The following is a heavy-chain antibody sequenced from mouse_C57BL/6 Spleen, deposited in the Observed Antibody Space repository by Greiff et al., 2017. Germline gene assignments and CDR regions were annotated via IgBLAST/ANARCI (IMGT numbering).Heavy chain of an antibody. CDR3: AIYGGWVLREFAY. CDR1: GYTFTSYW. D-gene: IGHD2-3*01. J-gene: IGHJ3*01. Sequence: VKLQQPGAELVKPGASVKLSCKASGYTFTSYWMHWVKQRPGRGLEWIGRIDPNGGGTKYNEKFKSKATLTVDKPSSTAYMQLSSLTSEDSAVYYCAIYGGWVLREFAYWGQGTLVTVSA. V-gene: IGHV1-72*01. CDR2: IDPNGGGT.